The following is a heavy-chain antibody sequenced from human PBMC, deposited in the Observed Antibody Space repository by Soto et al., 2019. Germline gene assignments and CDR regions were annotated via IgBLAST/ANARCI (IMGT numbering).Heavy chain of an antibody. CDR1: GYTFTSYD. CDR2: MNPNSGNT. D-gene: IGHD5-18*01. J-gene: IGHJ4*02. V-gene: IGHV1-8*01. CDR3: ARVYSYGPRVRGY. Sequence: GDSVKGSCKASGYTFTSYDINWVRQATGQGLEWMGWMNPNSGNTGYAQKFQGRVTMTRNTSISTAYMELSSLRSEDTAVYYCARVYSYGPRVRGYWGQAPLVTVSS.